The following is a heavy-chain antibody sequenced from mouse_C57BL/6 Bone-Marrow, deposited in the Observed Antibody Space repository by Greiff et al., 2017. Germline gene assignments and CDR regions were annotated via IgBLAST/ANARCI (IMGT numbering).Heavy chain of an antibody. J-gene: IGHJ2*01. D-gene: IGHD1-1*01. CDR3: TRPYYGSNPNYFDY. CDR2: IDPENGDT. CDR1: GFNIKDDY. Sequence: VQLQQSGAELVRPGASVKLSCTASGFNIKDDYMHWVKQRPEQGLEWIGWIDPENGDTEYASKFQGKAILTADTSSNTAYLQLCSLTSADTAVYYCTRPYYGSNPNYFDYWGQGTTLTVSS. V-gene: IGHV14-4*01.